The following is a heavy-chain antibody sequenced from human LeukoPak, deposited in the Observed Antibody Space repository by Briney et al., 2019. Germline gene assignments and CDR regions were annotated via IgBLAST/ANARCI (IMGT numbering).Heavy chain of an antibody. V-gene: IGHV1-18*01. CDR2: ISAYNGNT. Sequence: ASVKVSCKASGYTFTSYGISWVRQAPGQGLEWMGWISAYNGNTNYAQKLQGRVTMTTDTSTSTAYMELRSLRSDDTAVYYCARDSVVVPAAMPYYWGQGTLVTVSS. CDR1: GYTFTSYG. CDR3: ARDSVVVPAAMPYY. D-gene: IGHD2-2*01. J-gene: IGHJ4*02.